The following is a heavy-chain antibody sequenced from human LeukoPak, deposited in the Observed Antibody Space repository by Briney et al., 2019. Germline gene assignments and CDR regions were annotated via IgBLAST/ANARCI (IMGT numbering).Heavy chain of an antibody. CDR3: ARVIVGYCSSTSCYTFDY. Sequence: PSETLSLTCSVSGYSFTSGHYWGWIRQPPGKGLEWIANIYHTGSAHYNPSLKSRVTISVDTSKNQFSLKLSSVTAADTAVYYCARVIVGYCSSTSCYTFDYWGQGTLVTVSS. V-gene: IGHV4-38-2*02. D-gene: IGHD2-2*02. J-gene: IGHJ4*02. CDR2: IYHTGSA. CDR1: GYSFTSGHY.